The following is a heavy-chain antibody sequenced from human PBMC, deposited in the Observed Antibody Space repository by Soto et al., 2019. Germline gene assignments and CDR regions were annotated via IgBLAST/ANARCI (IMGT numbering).Heavy chain of an antibody. CDR2: ISSTSDYI. Sequence: GGSLRLSCAASGFTSSSYSMNWVRQAPGKGLEWVSSISSTSDYIYYADSVKGRFTISRDNVKNSLYLQMNSLRAEDTAVYYCSRSGSYGGKGAFDIRGQGTMVTVSS. V-gene: IGHV3-21*01. CDR3: SRSGSYGGKGAFDI. D-gene: IGHD2-15*01. CDR1: GFTSSSYS. J-gene: IGHJ3*02.